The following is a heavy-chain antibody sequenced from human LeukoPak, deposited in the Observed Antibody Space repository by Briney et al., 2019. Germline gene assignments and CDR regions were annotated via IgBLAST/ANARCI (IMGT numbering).Heavy chain of an antibody. CDR3: ARGAGKYYFHGMDV. V-gene: IGHV4-59*01. CDR2: IYYSGST. J-gene: IGHJ6*02. CDR1: GGSISSYY. Sequence: PSETLSLTCTVSGGSISSYYWSWIRQPPGKGLEWIGYIYYSGSTNYNPSLKSRVTISVDTSKNQFSLKLISVTAADTAVYYCARGAGKYYFHGMDVWGQGTTVTVSS.